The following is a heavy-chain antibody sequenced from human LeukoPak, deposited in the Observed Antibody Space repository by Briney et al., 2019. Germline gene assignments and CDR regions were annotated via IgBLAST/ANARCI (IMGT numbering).Heavy chain of an antibody. J-gene: IGHJ4*02. Sequence: SETLSLTCAVSGGSISSRNWWGWVRQPPGKGLEWIGEISRTGSIDYDPSVRSRATISLDRSKSQFSLRLTSLTSADTAVYYCARGQGAADYWGQGILVIVSS. CDR2: ISRTGSI. D-gene: IGHD1-26*01. CDR3: ARGQGAADY. CDR1: GGSISSRNW. V-gene: IGHV4-4*02.